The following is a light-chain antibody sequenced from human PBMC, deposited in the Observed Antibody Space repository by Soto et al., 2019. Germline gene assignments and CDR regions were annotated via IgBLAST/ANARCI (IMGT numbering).Light chain of an antibody. CDR3: QQYGRSPRT. CDR2: GAS. CDR1: ESVSSSY. J-gene: IGKJ1*01. Sequence: EIVLTQSPGTLSLSPGERATLSCRASESVSSSYLAWYQQKSGQAPRLLIYGASSRATGISDRFSGSGSGTDFTLTISRLELEDFAVDYCQQYGRSPRTFGQGTKVEIK. V-gene: IGKV3-20*01.